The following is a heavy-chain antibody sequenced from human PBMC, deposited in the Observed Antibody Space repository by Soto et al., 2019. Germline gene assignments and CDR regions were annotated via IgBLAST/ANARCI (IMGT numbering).Heavy chain of an antibody. J-gene: IGHJ6*02. CDR3: ARETRTTTNGVRPASQRPWKYYYGMDV. CDR1: GYTFTGYY. V-gene: IGHV1-2*02. Sequence: ASVKVSCKASGYTFTGYYMHWVRQAPGQGLEWMGWINPNSGGTNYAQKFQGRVTMTRDTSISTAYMELSRLRSDDTAVYYCARETRTTTNGVRPASQRPWKYYYGMDVWGQGTTVPVYS. CDR2: INPNSGGT. D-gene: IGHD2-8*01.